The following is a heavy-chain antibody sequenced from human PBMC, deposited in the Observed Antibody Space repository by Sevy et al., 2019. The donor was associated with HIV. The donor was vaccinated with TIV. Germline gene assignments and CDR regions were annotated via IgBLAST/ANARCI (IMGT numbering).Heavy chain of an antibody. CDR3: TRDVGYCSSTSCSFDY. D-gene: IGHD2-2*01. CDR1: GFTFGDYA. Sequence: GSLRLSCTASGFTFGDYAMSWFRQAPGKGLEWVGFIRSKAYGGTTEYAASVKGRFTISRDDSKSIAYLQMNSLKTEDTAVYYCTRDVGYCSSTSCSFDYWGQGTLVTVSS. V-gene: IGHV3-49*03. CDR2: IRSKAYGGTT. J-gene: IGHJ4*02.